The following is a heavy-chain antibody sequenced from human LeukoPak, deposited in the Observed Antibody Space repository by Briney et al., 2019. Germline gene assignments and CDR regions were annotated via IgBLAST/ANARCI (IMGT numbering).Heavy chain of an antibody. D-gene: IGHD3-22*01. CDR1: GYSISSGYY. J-gene: IGHJ4*02. Sequence: PSETLSLTCAVSGYSISSGYYWGWIRQPPGKGLEWIGYIYYSGSTNYNPSLKSRVTISVDTSKNQFSLKLSSVTAADTAVYYCAREDGDYYEGYFDYWGQGTLVTVSS. CDR3: AREDGDYYEGYFDY. CDR2: IYYSGST. V-gene: IGHV4-61*01.